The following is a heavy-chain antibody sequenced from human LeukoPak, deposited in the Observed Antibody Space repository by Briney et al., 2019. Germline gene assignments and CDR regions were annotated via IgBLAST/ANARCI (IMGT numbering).Heavy chain of an antibody. CDR2: IYYSRST. D-gene: IGHD2-2*01. J-gene: IGHJ5*02. Sequence: PSETLSLTCTVSGGSISSGGYYWSWIRQHPGKGLEWIGYIYYSRSTYYNPSLKSRVTISVDTSKNQFSLKLSSVTAADTAVYYCARESGSSSTNWFDPWGQGTLVTVSS. CDR1: GGSISSGGYY. V-gene: IGHV4-31*03. CDR3: ARESGSSSTNWFDP.